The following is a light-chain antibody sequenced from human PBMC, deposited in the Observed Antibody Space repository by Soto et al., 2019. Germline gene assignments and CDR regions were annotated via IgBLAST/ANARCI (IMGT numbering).Light chain of an antibody. Sequence: DIVMTQSPDSLAVSLGERATINCKSSQSVLYSSNNKNYLAWYQQKPGQPPKLLIYWASTRESGVPDRFSGSGSGTDFTLTISSLHAEDVAVYYCQQYYSTLTFGGGTRVEIK. CDR1: QSVLYSSNNKNY. V-gene: IGKV4-1*01. CDR2: WAS. CDR3: QQYYSTLT. J-gene: IGKJ4*01.